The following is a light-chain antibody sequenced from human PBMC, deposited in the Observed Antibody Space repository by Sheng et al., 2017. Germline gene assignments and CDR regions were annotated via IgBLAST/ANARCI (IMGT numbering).Light chain of an antibody. CDR3: QQSYTTPRT. J-gene: IGKJ1*01. Sequence: IQMTQSPSTLSASVGDRVTITCRASQTLNNALAWYQVKPGKAPKFLIYQASTLQQGVPSRFSGSGSGTEFTLTISNLQPDDFATYYCQQSYTTPRTFGQGTKVEIK. CDR1: QTLNNA. CDR2: QAS. V-gene: IGKV1-5*03.